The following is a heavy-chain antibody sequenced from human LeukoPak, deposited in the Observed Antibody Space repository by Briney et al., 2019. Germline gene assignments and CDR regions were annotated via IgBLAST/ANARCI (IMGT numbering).Heavy chain of an antibody. Sequence: SETLSLTCTVSGGSISSYYWSWIRQPPGKGLEWIGYIYYSGSTNYNPSLKSRVTISVDTSKNQFSLKLSSVTAADTAVYYCARVGVGATVYYYGMDVWGQGTTVTVSS. CDR3: ARVGVGATVYYYGMDV. D-gene: IGHD1-26*01. V-gene: IGHV4-59*01. CDR1: GGSISSYY. J-gene: IGHJ6*02. CDR2: IYYSGST.